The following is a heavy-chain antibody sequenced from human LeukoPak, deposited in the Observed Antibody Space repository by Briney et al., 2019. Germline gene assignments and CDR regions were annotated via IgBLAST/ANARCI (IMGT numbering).Heavy chain of an antibody. D-gene: IGHD6-13*01. CDR1: GGSISSGGYS. Sequence: PSETLSLTCAVSGGSISSGGYSWSWIRQPPGKGLEWIGYIYHSGSTYYNPSLKSRVTISVDRSKNQFSLKLSSVTAADTAVYYCARGYSSSWYVDYWGQGTLVTVSS. J-gene: IGHJ4*02. CDR2: IYHSGST. CDR3: ARGYSSSWYVDY. V-gene: IGHV4-30-2*01.